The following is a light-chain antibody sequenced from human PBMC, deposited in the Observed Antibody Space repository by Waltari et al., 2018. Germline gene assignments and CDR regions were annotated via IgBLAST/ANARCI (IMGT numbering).Light chain of an antibody. Sequence: HSALTQPASVSGSAGQSITIPCTGTSSDFGFYTFVSCYQQHPGIAPKVMIYHVSNRPSGVSNRFSGSKSGNTASLTISGLQPEDEADYYCASETSTTTLYVFGSGTKVTVL. CDR2: HVS. J-gene: IGLJ1*01. V-gene: IGLV2-14*03. CDR1: SSDFGFYTF. CDR3: ASETSTTTLYV.